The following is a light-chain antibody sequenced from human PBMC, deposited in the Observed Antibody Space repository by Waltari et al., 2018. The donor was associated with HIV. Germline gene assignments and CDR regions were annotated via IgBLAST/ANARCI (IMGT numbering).Light chain of an antibody. CDR1: KLGDKY. J-gene: IGLJ3*02. Sequence: SYELTQPPSVSVSPGQTASITCSGDKLGDKYACWYQQKPGQSPVLVIYQDNKRPSGIPGRCSGSNSGNTTTLTISGTQAMDEADYYCQAWDSITPWVFGGGTKLTVL. V-gene: IGLV3-1*01. CDR3: QAWDSITPWV. CDR2: QDN.